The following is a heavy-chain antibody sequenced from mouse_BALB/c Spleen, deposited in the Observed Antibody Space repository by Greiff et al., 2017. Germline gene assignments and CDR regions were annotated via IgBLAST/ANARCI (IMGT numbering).Heavy chain of an antibody. CDR1: GFTFSSFG. Sequence: EVQLVESGGGLVQPGGSRKLSCAASGFTFSSFGMHWVRQAPEKGLEWVAYISSGSSTIYYADTVKGRFTISRDNPKNTLFLQMTSLRSEDTAMYYCARGLLRPSWFAYWGQGTLVTVSA. J-gene: IGHJ3*01. V-gene: IGHV5-17*02. D-gene: IGHD1-2*01. CDR3: ARGLLRPSWFAY. CDR2: ISSGSSTI.